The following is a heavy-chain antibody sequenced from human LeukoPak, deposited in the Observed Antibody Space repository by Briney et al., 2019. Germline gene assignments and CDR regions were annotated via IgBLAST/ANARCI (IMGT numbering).Heavy chain of an antibody. D-gene: IGHD3-10*01. CDR2: IIPIFGTA. Sequence: SVKVSCKASGYTFTGYYMHWVRQAPGQGLEWMGGIIPIFGTANYAQKFQGRVTITADESTSTAYMELSSLRSEDTAVYYCARTPITMVRGVIITNPLLRFDYWGQGTLVTVSS. J-gene: IGHJ4*02. CDR1: GYTFTGYY. CDR3: ARTPITMVRGVIITNPLLRFDY. V-gene: IGHV1-69*13.